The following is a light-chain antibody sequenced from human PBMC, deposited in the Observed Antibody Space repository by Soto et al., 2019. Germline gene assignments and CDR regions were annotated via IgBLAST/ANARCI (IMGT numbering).Light chain of an antibody. J-gene: IGKJ1*01. V-gene: IGKV3-20*01. CDR3: QQYGSLSWT. Sequence: EIVFTQSPGTLSLSPGERATLSCRASQSVSSNYLAWYQQKPGQAPRILIFGASGRATGIPDRFSGSGSGTEFTLTISRLEPEDVEVDYCQQYGSLSWTFGQGTKVDIK. CDR1: QSVSSNY. CDR2: GAS.